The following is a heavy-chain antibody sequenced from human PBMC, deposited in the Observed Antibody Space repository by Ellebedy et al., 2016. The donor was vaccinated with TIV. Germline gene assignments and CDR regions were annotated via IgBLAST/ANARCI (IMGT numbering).Heavy chain of an antibody. CDR2: IWYDGSNK. CDR1: GFTFSSYG. CDR3: ARDKAYFDY. Sequence: GESLKISCAASGFTFSSYGMHWVRQAPGKGLEWVAVIWYDGSNKYYADSVKGRFTISRDNSKNTLYLQMNSLRAEDTAVYYCARDKAYFDYWGQGTLVTVSS. J-gene: IGHJ4*02. V-gene: IGHV3-33*01.